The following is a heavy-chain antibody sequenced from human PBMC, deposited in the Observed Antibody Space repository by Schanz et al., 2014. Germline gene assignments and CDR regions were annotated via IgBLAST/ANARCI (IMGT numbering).Heavy chain of an antibody. J-gene: IGHJ4*02. Sequence: QVQLVQSGAEVKKPGASVKVSCKASGYTFTSDSMHWVRQARGQGLEWVGRFIPILDVGNYAQQFQGRVTFTADKSTSTAYMELSSLTSEDTAVHYCARGRGFYDYWGQGTLVTVSS. CDR2: FIPILDVG. CDR1: GYTFTSDS. CDR3: ARGRGFYDY. V-gene: IGHV1-69*09. D-gene: IGHD3-10*01.